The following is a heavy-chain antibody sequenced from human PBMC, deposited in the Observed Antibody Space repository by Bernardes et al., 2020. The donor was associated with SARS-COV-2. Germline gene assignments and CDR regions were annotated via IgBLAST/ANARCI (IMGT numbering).Heavy chain of an antibody. CDR1: GGSIGSAGYF. D-gene: IGHD2-15*01. J-gene: IGHJ4*02. Sequence: SETLSLTCAVSGGSIGSAGYFWSWIRQHPGKGLEWIGHIYYTGMTYFTPSPKSRVSMSVDTSQNHFSLRSASVTAVDSASYYCASRFCSDSSSLDNWGQRTLITVSS. CDR2: IYYTGMT. CDR3: ASRFCSDSSSLDN. V-gene: IGHV4-31*11.